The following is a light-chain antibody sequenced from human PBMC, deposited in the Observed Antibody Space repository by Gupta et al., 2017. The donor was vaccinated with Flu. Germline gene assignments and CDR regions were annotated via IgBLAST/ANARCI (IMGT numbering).Light chain of an antibody. Sequence: ETVMTQPPATLSVSPRERATLSCRASQNISRALAWYQQKPGQAPRLLIYGASTRATGIPARFSGSGSGTEFTLTVSSRQSEDFAVYYCQQDNSWPMTFGQGTKVEIK. J-gene: IGKJ1*01. V-gene: IGKV3-15*01. CDR3: QQDNSWPMT. CDR1: QNISRA. CDR2: GAS.